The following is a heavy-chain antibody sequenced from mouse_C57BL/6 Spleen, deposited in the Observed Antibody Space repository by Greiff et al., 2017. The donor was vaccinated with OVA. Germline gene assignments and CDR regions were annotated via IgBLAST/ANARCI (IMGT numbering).Heavy chain of an antibody. V-gene: IGHV1-39*01. D-gene: IGHD1-1*01. CDR2: LNPNYGTT. Sequence: VQLQQSGPELVKPGASVKISCKASGYSFTDYNMNWVKQSNGKSLEWIGVLNPNYGTTSYNQKFKGKATLTVDQSSSTAYMQLNSLTSEDSAVYYCARGGTTVVDWYFDVWGTGTTVTVSS. J-gene: IGHJ1*03. CDR3: ARGGTTVVDWYFDV. CDR1: GYSFTDYN.